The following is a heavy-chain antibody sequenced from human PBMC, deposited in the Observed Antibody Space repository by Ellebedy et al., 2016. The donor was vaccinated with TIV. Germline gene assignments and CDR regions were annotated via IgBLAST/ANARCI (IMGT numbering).Heavy chain of an antibody. J-gene: IGHJ4*02. D-gene: IGHD7-27*01. CDR2: IKQDGSEK. Sequence: GESLKISXAASGFTFSSYWTSWVRQAPGKGLEWVANIKQDGSEKYYVDSVKGRFTISRDNAKNSLYLQMNSLRAEDTAVYYCARVGPWDWGQGTLVTVSS. V-gene: IGHV3-7*01. CDR3: ARVGPWD. CDR1: GFTFSSYW.